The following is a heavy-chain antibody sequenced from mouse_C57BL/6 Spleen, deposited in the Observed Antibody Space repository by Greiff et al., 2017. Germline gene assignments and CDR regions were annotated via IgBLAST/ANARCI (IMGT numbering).Heavy chain of an antibody. Sequence: DVQLQESGEGLVKPGGSLKLSCAASGFTFSSYAMSWVRQTPEKRLEWVAYISSGGDYIYYADTVKGRFTISRDNARNTLYLQMSSLKSEDTAMYYCTRDDWDGYYFDYWGQGTTLTVSS. CDR1: GFTFSSYA. CDR3: TRDDWDGYYFDY. CDR2: ISSGGDYI. V-gene: IGHV5-9-1*02. D-gene: IGHD4-1*01. J-gene: IGHJ2*01.